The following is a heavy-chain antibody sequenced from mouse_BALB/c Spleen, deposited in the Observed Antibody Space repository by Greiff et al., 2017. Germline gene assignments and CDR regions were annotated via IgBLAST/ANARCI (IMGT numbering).Heavy chain of an antibody. CDR2: IYPSDSYT. J-gene: IGHJ4*01. Sequence: QVQLQQPGAELVRPGASVKLSCKASGYTFTSYWINWVKRRPGQGLEWIGNIYPSDSYTNYNQKFKDKATLTVDKSSSTAYMQLSSPTSEDSAVYYCTRYYGYDGAMDYWGQGTSVTVSS. CDR1: GYTFTSYW. V-gene: IGHV1-69*02. CDR3: TRYYGYDGAMDY. D-gene: IGHD2-2*01.